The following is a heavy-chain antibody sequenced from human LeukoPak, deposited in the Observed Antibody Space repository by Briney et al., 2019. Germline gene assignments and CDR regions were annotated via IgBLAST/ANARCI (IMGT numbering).Heavy chain of an antibody. CDR3: VSTITGSCFDD. CDR2: SRSRARGYST. CDR1: GFTVSDHL. V-gene: IGHV3-72*01. D-gene: IGHD5-12*01. Sequence: GGSLRLSCAASGFTVSDHLMDWVRQAPGKGLEWVARSRSRARGYSTEYAVSVKGRFTISRGESNNLVYLQMNSLQTEDTAVYFCVSTITGSCFDDWGQGTLVTVSS. J-gene: IGHJ5*02.